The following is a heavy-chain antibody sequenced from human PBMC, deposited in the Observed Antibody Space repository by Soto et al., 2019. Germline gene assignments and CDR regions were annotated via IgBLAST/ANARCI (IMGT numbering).Heavy chain of an antibody. V-gene: IGHV2-70*01. CDR1: GFSLSTSGMC. Sequence: SGPTLVNPTQTLTLTCTFSGFSLSTSGMCVSWIRQPPGKALEWLALIDWDDDKYYSTSLKTRLTISKDTSKNQVVLTMTNMDPVDTATYYCARIPNSRWEPYFDYWGQGTLVTVSS. D-gene: IGHD1-26*01. J-gene: IGHJ4*02. CDR3: ARIPNSRWEPYFDY. CDR2: IDWDDDK.